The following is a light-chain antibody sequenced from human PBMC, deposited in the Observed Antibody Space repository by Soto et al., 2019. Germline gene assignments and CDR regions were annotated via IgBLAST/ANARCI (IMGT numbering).Light chain of an antibody. Sequence: EIVLTQSPATLSLSPGERATLSCRASQSVSSYLAWYQQKPGQAPRLLIYDASNRATGIPARFSGSGSGTDFTLTISSLEPEDFAVYYCQQRSNWWTFGQGTKGDI. V-gene: IGKV3-11*01. CDR3: QQRSNWWT. CDR1: QSVSSY. CDR2: DAS. J-gene: IGKJ1*01.